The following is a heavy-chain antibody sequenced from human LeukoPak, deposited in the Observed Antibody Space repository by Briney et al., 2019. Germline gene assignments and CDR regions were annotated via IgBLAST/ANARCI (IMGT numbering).Heavy chain of an antibody. V-gene: IGHV4-30-4*01. Sequence: SETLSLTCAVSGGSISSNNWWGWIRQPPGKGLEWIGYIYYSGSTYYNPSLKSRVTISVDTSKNQFSLKLSSVTAADTAVYYCARDLGSGWYINYYYGMDVWGQGTTVTVSS. CDR2: IYYSGST. CDR3: ARDLGSGWYINYYYGMDV. CDR1: GGSISSNNW. D-gene: IGHD6-19*01. J-gene: IGHJ6*02.